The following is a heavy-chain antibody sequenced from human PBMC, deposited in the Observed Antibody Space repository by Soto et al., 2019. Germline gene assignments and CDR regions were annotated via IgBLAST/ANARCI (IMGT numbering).Heavy chain of an antibody. Sequence: LSLTCAVYGGSFSGYYWIWIRQPPGKGLEWIGEINHSGSINYNPSLKSRVTASVDTSKNQFSLRLNSVTAADTAVYYCARGGPGYYGSGSYYPRWGQGTLVTVSS. CDR1: GGSFSGYY. J-gene: IGHJ4*02. D-gene: IGHD3-10*01. V-gene: IGHV4-34*01. CDR3: ARGGPGYYGSGSYYPR. CDR2: INHSGSI.